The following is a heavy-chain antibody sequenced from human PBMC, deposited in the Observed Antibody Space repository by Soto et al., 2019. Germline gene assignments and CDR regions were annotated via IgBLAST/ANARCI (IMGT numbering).Heavy chain of an antibody. V-gene: IGHV3-30-3*01. Sequence: GGSLRLSCAASGFTFSSYAMHWVRQAPGKGLEWVAVISYDGSNKYYADSVKGRFTISRDNSKNTLYLQMNSLRAEDTAVYYCARERPSSYYYYGMDVWGQGTTVTVSS. CDR2: ISYDGSNK. CDR1: GFTFSSYA. J-gene: IGHJ6*02. CDR3: ARERPSSYYYYGMDV.